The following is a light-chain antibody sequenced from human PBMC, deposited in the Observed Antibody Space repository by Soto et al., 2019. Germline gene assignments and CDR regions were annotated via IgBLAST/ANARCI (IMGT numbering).Light chain of an antibody. CDR1: RSVSSN. Sequence: EIVMTKSHATLSVSPGERATLSCRASRSVSSNLAWYQQKPGQAPRLLIYGPSTRATGIPARFSGSGSGIEFTLTISSLQSEDFAIYYCQQYKNLPAITFGQGRRLEIK. CDR2: GPS. J-gene: IGKJ5*01. V-gene: IGKV3D-15*01. CDR3: QQYKNLPAIT.